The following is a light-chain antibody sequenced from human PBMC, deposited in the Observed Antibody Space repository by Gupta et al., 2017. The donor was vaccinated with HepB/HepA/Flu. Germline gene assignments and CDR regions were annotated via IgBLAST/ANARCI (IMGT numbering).Light chain of an antibody. Sequence: SYELTQPPSVSVSPGQTASITCSGDKLGHKYACWYQQRPGQSPVLVIYQDSKRPSGIPERFSGSNSGNTANLTISGTQAMDEAYYYCQAWDSSTVVFGGGTKLTVL. J-gene: IGLJ2*01. CDR3: QAWDSSTVV. CDR2: QDS. CDR1: KLGHKY. V-gene: IGLV3-1*01.